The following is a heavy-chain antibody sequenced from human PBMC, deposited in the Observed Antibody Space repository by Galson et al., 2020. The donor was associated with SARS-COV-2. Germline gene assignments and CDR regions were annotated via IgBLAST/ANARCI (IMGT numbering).Heavy chain of an antibody. D-gene: IGHD2-2*01. CDR3: ARGSPYQLLFCDAFDI. CDR1: GGSISSYY. CDR2: IYYSGST. Sequence: SETLSLTCTVSGGSISSYYWSWIRQPPGKGLEWIGYIYYSGSTNYNPSLKSRVTISVDTSKNQFSLKLSSVTAADTAVYYCARGSPYQLLFCDAFDIWGQGTMVTVSS. J-gene: IGHJ3*02. V-gene: IGHV4-59*01.